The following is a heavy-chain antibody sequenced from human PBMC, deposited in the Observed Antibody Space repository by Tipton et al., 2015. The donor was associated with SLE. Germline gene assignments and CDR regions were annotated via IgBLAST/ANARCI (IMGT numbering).Heavy chain of an antibody. CDR2: IYHRGRR. CDR1: GGSISSRDYY. Sequence: TLSLTCTGSGGSISSRDYYWAWIRQPPGKGLEWIASIYHRGRRYYNPSLKSPVTISVKTSKGQFPLKLSSAAAADTAVYYCGGIKWDHTARGWYFGLWGRGTLVTVSS. V-gene: IGHV4-39*06. J-gene: IGHJ2*01. D-gene: IGHD1-26*01. CDR3: GGIKWDHTARGWYFGL.